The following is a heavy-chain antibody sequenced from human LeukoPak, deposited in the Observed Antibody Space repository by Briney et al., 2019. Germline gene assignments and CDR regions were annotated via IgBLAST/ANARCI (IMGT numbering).Heavy chain of an antibody. CDR1: GGSVSSNF. D-gene: IGHD2-2*02. V-gene: IGHV4-34*01. CDR2: INHSGST. Sequence: SETLSLTCTVSGGSVSSNFWSWIRQPPGKGLEWIGEINHSGSTNYNPSLKSRVTISVDTSKNQFSLKLSSVTAADTAVYYCARRGRGYCSSTSCYRAGAFDIWGQGTMVTVSS. CDR3: ARRGRGYCSSTSCYRAGAFDI. J-gene: IGHJ3*02.